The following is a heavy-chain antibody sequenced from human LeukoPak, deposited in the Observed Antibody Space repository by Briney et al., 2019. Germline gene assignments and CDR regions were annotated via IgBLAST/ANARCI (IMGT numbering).Heavy chain of an antibody. D-gene: IGHD4-17*01. V-gene: IGHV1-2*02. J-gene: IGHJ3*02. Sequence: ASVKVSCKASGYTFTGYYMHWVRQAPGQGLEWMGWINPNSGGTNYAQKFQGRVTMTRDTSISTAYMELSRLRSDDTAVYYCARDRSTVTTFGAFDIWGQGTVVTVSS. CDR3: ARDRSTVTTFGAFDI. CDR2: INPNSGGT. CDR1: GYTFTGYY.